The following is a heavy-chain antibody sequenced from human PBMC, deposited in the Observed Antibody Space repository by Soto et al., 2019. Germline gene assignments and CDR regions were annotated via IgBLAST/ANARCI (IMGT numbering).Heavy chain of an antibody. CDR3: AKKSASVTTPSDY. V-gene: IGHV3-23*01. J-gene: IGHJ4*02. CDR2: ISGSGGST. D-gene: IGHD4-17*01. CDR1: GFTFSSYA. Sequence: EVQLLESGGGLVQPGGSLRLSCAASGFTFSSYAMSWVRQAPGKGLEWVSAISGSGGSTYYADSVKGRFTISRDNSKNALYLQMNSLRAEDTAVYYWAKKSASVTTPSDYWVQGPLVTVSS.